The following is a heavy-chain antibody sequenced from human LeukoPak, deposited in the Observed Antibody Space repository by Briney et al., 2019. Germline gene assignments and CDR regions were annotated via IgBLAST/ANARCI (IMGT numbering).Heavy chain of an antibody. CDR1: GGTFSSYA. CDR2: IIPIFGTA. J-gene: IGHJ6*04. V-gene: IGHV1-69*13. CDR3: ARDRLAYGDYETCLDV. Sequence: GASVKVSCKASGGTFSSYAISWVRQAPGQGLEWMGGIIPIFGTANYAQKFQGRVTITADESTSTAYMELSSLRSEDTAVYYCARDRLAYGDYETCLDVWGKGATVTVSS. D-gene: IGHD4-17*01.